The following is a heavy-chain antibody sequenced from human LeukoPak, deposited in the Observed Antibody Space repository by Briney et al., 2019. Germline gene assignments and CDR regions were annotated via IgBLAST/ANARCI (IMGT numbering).Heavy chain of an antibody. CDR3: TGNYHGSGSYADFDY. CDR1: GFTFSGSA. Sequence: GGSLRLSCPATGFTFSGSALHWVRQASGKGLEWVGRIRSTANGYATAYAASVKGRFTISRDDSKNTAYLQMDSLKTEDTAVYYCTGNYHGSGSYADFDYWGQGTLVTVSS. J-gene: IGHJ4*02. V-gene: IGHV3-73*01. CDR2: IRSTANGYAT. D-gene: IGHD3-10*01.